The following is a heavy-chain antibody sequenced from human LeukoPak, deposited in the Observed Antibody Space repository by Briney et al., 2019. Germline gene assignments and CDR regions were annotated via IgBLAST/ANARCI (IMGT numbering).Heavy chain of an antibody. V-gene: IGHV1-69*13. CDR1: GYTLTELS. D-gene: IGHD3-9*01. J-gene: IGHJ5*02. CDR3: ARVNDILTGPIEGFDP. Sequence: GASVKVSCKVSGYTLTELSMDWVRQAPGQGLEWMGGIIPIFGTANYAQKFQGRVTITADESTSTAYMELSSLRSEDTAVYYCARVNDILTGPIEGFDPWGQGTLVTVSS. CDR2: IIPIFGTA.